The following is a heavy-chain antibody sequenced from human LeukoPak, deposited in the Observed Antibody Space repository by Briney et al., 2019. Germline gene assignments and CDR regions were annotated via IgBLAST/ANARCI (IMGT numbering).Heavy chain of an antibody. CDR2: IIPIFGTA. D-gene: IGHD1-26*01. CDR1: GGTFSSYA. CDR3: ATAGDSGSYLLAPDYYYYYMDV. V-gene: IGHV1-69*06. Sequence: PWASVKVSCKASGGTFSSYAISWVRQAPGQGLEWMGGIIPIFGTANYAQKFQGRVTITADKSTSTAYMELSSLRSEDTAVYYCATAGDSGSYLLAPDYYYYYMDVWGKGTTVTVSS. J-gene: IGHJ6*03.